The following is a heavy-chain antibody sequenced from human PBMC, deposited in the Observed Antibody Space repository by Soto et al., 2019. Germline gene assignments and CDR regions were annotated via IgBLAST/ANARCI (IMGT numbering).Heavy chain of an antibody. V-gene: IGHV4-30-2*01. Sequence: SETLSLTCAVSGGSISSGDYSCSWIRQPPGKGLEWIGYIYHSVSTYYNPSLKSRVTISVDRSKNQFALKLSSVTAADTAVYYCARVQIDYYDSSGFSTWFDPWGQGTLVT. CDR3: ARVQIDYYDSSGFSTWFDP. CDR2: IYHSVST. CDR1: GGSISSGDYS. J-gene: IGHJ5*01. D-gene: IGHD3-22*01.